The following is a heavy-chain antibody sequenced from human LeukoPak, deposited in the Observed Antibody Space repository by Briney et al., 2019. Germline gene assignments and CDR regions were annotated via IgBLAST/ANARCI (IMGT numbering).Heavy chain of an antibody. J-gene: IGHJ4*02. Sequence: GGSLRLSCAVSGFTFSTYSMNWVRQAPGKGLEWVANIKQDGSEKYYVDSVKGRFTISRDNAKNSLYLQMNSLRAEDTAVYYCARWSYLPSDYWGQGTLVTVSS. CDR1: GFTFSTYS. CDR2: IKQDGSEK. CDR3: ARWSYLPSDY. V-gene: IGHV3-7*01.